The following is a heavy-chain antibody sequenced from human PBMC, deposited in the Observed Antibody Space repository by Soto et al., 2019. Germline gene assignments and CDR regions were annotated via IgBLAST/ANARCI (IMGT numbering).Heavy chain of an antibody. J-gene: IGHJ3*02. CDR2: INPSGGST. V-gene: IGHV1-46*01. Sequence: GASMKVSCKASGYTFTSYYMNWVRQAPGQGLEWMGIINPSGGSTSYAQKFQGRVTMTRDTSTSTVYMELSSLRSEDTAVYYCARVLDSGTPFDIWGQGTMVTVSS. D-gene: IGHD1-26*01. CDR3: ARVLDSGTPFDI. CDR1: GYTFTSYY.